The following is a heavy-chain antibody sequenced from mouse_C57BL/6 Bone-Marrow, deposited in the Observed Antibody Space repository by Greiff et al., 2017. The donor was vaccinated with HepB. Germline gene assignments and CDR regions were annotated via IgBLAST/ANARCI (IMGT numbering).Heavy chain of an antibody. CDR2: IDPEDGET. J-gene: IGHJ1*03. V-gene: IGHV14-2*01. D-gene: IGHD1-1*01. CDR3: AREDYYGSSSSYWYFDV. CDR1: GFNIKDYY. Sequence: VQLQQSGAELVKPGASVKLSCTASGFNIKDYYMHWVKQRTEQGLEWIGRIDPEDGETKYAPEFQGKATITADTSSNTAYLQLSSLTSEDTAVYYCAREDYYGSSSSYWYFDVWGTGTTVTVSS.